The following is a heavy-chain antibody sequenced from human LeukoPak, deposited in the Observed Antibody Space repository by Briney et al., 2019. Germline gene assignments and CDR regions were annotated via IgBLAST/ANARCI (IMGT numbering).Heavy chain of an antibody. CDR3: ARGSPAGSGLEFFFDS. J-gene: IGHJ4*02. D-gene: IGHD3-10*01. Sequence: SETLSLTCTVSGGSISSYYWSWIREPAGGGLEWIGHIYTSGRTNYNPSLKSPVTMSVDTSKKQFSMELRSVTAADTAVYYCARGSPAGSGLEFFFDSWGQGTLVTVSS. V-gene: IGHV4-4*07. CDR2: IYTSGRT. CDR1: GGSISSYY.